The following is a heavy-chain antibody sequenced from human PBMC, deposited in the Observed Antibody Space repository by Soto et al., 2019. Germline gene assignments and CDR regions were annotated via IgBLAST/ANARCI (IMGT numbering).Heavy chain of an antibody. Sequence: EVQLLESGGGLVQPGGSLRLSCAASGFTFSSYAMSWVRQAPGKGLEWVSAISGSGGSTYYADSVKGRFTISRDNSKKTLYLQMNSLRAEDRAVYYCAKDRHAVYYYDSSGYDGEFDYWGQGTLVTVSS. D-gene: IGHD3-22*01. J-gene: IGHJ4*02. V-gene: IGHV3-23*01. CDR2: ISGSGGST. CDR3: AKDRHAVYYYDSSGYDGEFDY. CDR1: GFTFSSYA.